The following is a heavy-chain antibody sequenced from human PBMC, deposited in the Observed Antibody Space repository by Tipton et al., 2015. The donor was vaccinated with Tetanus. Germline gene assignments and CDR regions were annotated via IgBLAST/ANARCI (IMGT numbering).Heavy chain of an antibody. CDR1: GGTFRTYA. Sequence: QSGAEVKKPGSSVRVSCKTSGGTFRTYAISWVRQAPGQGPEWMGGIFPMYGTANYAPKFQGRVTITADDSTGTAYMELSSLSSEDTAVYYCARADRYCSGGSCYLALDYWGQGTLVTVSS. V-gene: IGHV1-69*01. CDR3: ARADRYCSGGSCYLALDY. J-gene: IGHJ4*02. CDR2: IFPMYGTA. D-gene: IGHD2-15*01.